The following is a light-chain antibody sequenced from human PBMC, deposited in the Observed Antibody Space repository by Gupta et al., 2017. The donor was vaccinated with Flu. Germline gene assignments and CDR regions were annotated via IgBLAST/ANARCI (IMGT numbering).Light chain of an antibody. J-gene: IGKJ2*01. CDR2: GAS. V-gene: IGKV3-20*01. Sequence: ERATLSCRASQSVNNNLLTWYQQKPGQAPRLLIYGASSRATGIPDRFSGSGSGTDFTLTIRRLEPEDFAVYYCQQYGISVYTFGQATKLEIK. CDR3: QQYGISVYT. CDR1: QSVNNNL.